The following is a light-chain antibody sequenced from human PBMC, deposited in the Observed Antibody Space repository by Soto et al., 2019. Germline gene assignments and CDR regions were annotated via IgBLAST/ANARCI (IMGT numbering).Light chain of an antibody. CDR3: QQYYSTPRT. CDR1: QTFLYRSNNINY. CDR2: WAS. Sequence: DIVMTQSPDSLAVSLGERATIKCKSSQTFLYRSNNINYLSWYQQKPGQPPKLLIYWASTRESGVPDRFSGSGSGTDFTLTISSLQAEDVAVYYCQQYYSTPRTFGQGTKVDI. J-gene: IGKJ1*01. V-gene: IGKV4-1*01.